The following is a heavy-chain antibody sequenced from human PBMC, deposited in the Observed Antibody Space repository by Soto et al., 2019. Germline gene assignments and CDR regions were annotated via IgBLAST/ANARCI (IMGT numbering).Heavy chain of an antibody. CDR3: ARDRGCSGGICYRDLGY. CDR2: ISSISNTI. D-gene: IGHD2-15*01. CDR1: GFTFSTYS. J-gene: IGHJ4*02. Sequence: EVQLVESGGGLVQPGGSLRLSCAASGFTFSTYSMSWVRQAPGKRLEWVSYISSISNTIYYADSVKGRFTISRDNAKNSLYLHMNSLSAEVTAVYYCARDRGCSGGICYRDLGYWGQGTLVTVSS. V-gene: IGHV3-48*01.